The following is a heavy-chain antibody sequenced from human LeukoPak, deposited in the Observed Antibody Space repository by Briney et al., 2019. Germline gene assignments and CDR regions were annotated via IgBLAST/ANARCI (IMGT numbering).Heavy chain of an antibody. CDR3: AKSHLPNAYSGTYYCDY. V-gene: IGHV3-30*02. CDR2: IQYDESKK. D-gene: IGHD1-26*01. J-gene: IGHJ4*02. Sequence: GGSLRLSCAASGFTFSYYGMHWVRQAPGKGLEWVAFIQYDESKKFYGDSVKGRFTISRDNSKNTLYLQMNSLRTEDTAVYYCAKSHLPNAYSGTYYCDYWGQGTLVTVSS. CDR1: GFTFSYYG.